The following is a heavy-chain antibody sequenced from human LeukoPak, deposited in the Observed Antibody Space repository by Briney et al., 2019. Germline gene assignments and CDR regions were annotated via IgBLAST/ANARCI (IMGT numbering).Heavy chain of an antibody. CDR3: ARDPAPPYDFWSGYYPSCYYYYMDV. J-gene: IGHJ6*03. V-gene: IGHV3-23*01. CDR2: VSAAGNTK. Sequence: GGSLRLSCAASGFTFSNYGMSWVRQAPGKGLEWVSLVSAAGNTKHYADSVKGRFTISRDNSKNTLYLQMNSLRAEDTAVYYCARDPAPPYDFWSGYYPSCYYYYMDVWGKGTTVTVSS. CDR1: GFTFSNYG. D-gene: IGHD3-3*01.